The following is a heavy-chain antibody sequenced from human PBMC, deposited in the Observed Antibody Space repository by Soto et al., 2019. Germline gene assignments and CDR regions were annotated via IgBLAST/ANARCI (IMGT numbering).Heavy chain of an antibody. D-gene: IGHD3-10*01. Sequence: SETLSLTCTVSGGSVRDGSDYWAWLRQPPGKGLEWIGHIYHSGSTIYNPSLKSRVTISIDKSKSQFSLNLNSMTAADTAVYYCAGYNXXXYFDPWGQGTLVTVSS. CDR3: AGYNXXXYFDP. CDR2: IYHSGST. CDR1: GGSVRDGSDY. V-gene: IGHV4-61*01. J-gene: IGHJ5*02.